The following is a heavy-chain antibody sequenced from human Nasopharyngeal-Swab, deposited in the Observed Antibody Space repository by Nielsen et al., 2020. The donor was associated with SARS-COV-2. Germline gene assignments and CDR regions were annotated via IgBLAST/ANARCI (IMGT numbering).Heavy chain of an antibody. V-gene: IGHV1-46*01. CDR2: INPSGGST. Sequence: ASVKVSCKASGYTFTSYYMHWVRQAPGQGLEWMGIINPSGGSTSYAQKLQGRVTMTTDTSTSTAYMELRSLRSDDTAVYYCARLTVTTFYYYYGMDVWGQGTTVTVSS. D-gene: IGHD4-11*01. CDR1: GYTFTSYY. CDR3: ARLTVTTFYYYYGMDV. J-gene: IGHJ6*02.